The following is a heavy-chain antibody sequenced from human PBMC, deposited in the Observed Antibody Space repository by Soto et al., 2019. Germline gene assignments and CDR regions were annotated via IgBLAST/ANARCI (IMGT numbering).Heavy chain of an antibody. Sequence: GASVKVSCKASGYTFTSYAMHWVRQAPGQRLEWMGWINAGNGNTKYSQKFQERVTITRDMSTSTAYMELSSLRSEDTAVYYCAAGGAVANYYYYGMDVWGQGTTVTVSS. D-gene: IGHD6-19*01. CDR2: INAGNGNT. CDR1: GYTFTSYA. V-gene: IGHV1-3*01. CDR3: AAGGAVANYYYYGMDV. J-gene: IGHJ6*02.